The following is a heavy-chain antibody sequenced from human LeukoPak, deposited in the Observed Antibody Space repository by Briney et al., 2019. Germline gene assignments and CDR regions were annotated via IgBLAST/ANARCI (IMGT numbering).Heavy chain of an antibody. J-gene: IGHJ6*02. V-gene: IGHV5-51*01. CDR1: GYSFTSYW. D-gene: IGHD3-22*01. CDR2: TYPGDSDT. CDR3: ATPTHYYDSSGYNYYGMDV. Sequence: GESLKISCKGSGYSFTSYWIGWVRQMPGKGLEWMGITYPGDSDTRYSPSFQGQVTISADKSISTAYLQWSSLKASDTAMYYCATPTHYYDSSGYNYYGMDVWGQGTTVTVSS.